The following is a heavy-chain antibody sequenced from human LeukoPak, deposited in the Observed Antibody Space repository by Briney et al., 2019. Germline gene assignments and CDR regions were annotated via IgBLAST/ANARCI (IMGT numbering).Heavy chain of an antibody. J-gene: IGHJ4*02. Sequence: PGGSLRLSCAASGFSFSSDIMSWVRQAPGKGLEWVSLIGTSGDTYYADSVKGRFTISRDNSKNTLYLQMNSLRAEDTAVYYCAKARRGGGRYYFDYWGQGTLVTVSS. D-gene: IGHD3-10*01. CDR3: AKARRGGGRYYFDY. V-gene: IGHV3-23*01. CDR1: GFSFSSDI. CDR2: IGTSGDT.